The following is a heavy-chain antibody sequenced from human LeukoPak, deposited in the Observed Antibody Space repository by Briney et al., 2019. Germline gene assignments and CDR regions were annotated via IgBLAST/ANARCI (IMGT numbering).Heavy chain of an antibody. V-gene: IGHV1-2*06. CDR2: INPNSGGT. Sequence: ASVKVSCKASGYTFTGYYMHWVQQAPGQGLEWMGRINPNSGGTNYAQKFQGRVTMTRDTSISTAYMELSRLRSDDTAVYYCARVASYYGSGSYYNHNWGQGTLVTVSS. J-gene: IGHJ4*02. CDR3: ARVASYYGSGSYYNHN. D-gene: IGHD3-10*01. CDR1: GYTFTGYY.